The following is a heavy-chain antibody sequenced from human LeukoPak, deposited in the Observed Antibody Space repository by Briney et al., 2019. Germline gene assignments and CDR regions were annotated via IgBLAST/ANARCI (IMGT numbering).Heavy chain of an antibody. J-gene: IGHJ6*03. CDR1: GGTFSSYA. CDR2: IIPIFGTA. CDR3: ARAIPETDIVVVPAAASFHYYYYYMDV. D-gene: IGHD2-2*01. V-gene: IGHV1-69*05. Sequence: SVKVSCKASGGTFSSYAISWVRQAPGQGLEWMGGIIPIFGTANYAQKFQGRVTITTDESTSTAYMELSSLRSEDTAVYYCARAIPETDIVVVPAAASFHYYYYYMDVWGKGTTVTVSS.